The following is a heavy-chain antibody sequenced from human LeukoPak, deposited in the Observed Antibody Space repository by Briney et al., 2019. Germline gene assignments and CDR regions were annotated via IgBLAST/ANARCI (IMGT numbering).Heavy chain of an antibody. CDR2: IGTAGDT. Sequence: GGSLRLSCAASGFTFSSYDMHWVRQASGKSLEWVSAIGTAGDTYYAGSVKGRFTISRENAKNSLYLHMNSLRVGDTVVYYCVTLWSASYVYWGQGALVTVSS. D-gene: IGHD3-3*01. J-gene: IGHJ4*02. CDR1: GFTFSSYD. V-gene: IGHV3-13*01. CDR3: VTLWSASYVY.